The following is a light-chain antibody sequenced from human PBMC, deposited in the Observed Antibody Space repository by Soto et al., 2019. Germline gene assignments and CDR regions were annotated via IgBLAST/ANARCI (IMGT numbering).Light chain of an antibody. CDR1: SSSIGAGYD. CDR2: GYY. Sequence: QSVLTQPPSVSGAPGQRVTISCAGGSSSIGAGYDVHWYQQVPGTAPKLLISGYYHRPSGVPDRVSGSKSGTSASLAISDLQAEDEADYYCQSYDSGLIGLIFGTGTKLTVL. J-gene: IGLJ2*01. V-gene: IGLV1-40*01. CDR3: QSYDSGLIGLI.